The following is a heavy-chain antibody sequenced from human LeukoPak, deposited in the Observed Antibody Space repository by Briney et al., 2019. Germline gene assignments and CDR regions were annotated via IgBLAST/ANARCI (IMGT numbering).Heavy chain of an antibody. CDR1: GFTFSSYG. D-gene: IGHD3-16*01. V-gene: IGHV3-30*02. CDR2: IWYDGSNK. J-gene: IGHJ4*02. CDR3: ATGGGLATEIDY. Sequence: GGSLRLSCAASGFTFSSYGMHWVRQAPGKGLEWVAVIWYDGSNKYYADSVKGRFTISRDNSKNTLYLQMNSLRTEDTAMYYCATGGGLATEIDYWGQGTLVTVSS.